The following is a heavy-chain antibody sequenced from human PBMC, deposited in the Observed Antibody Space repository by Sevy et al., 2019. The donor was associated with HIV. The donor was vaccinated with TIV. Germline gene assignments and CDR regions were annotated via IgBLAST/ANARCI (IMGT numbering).Heavy chain of an antibody. Sequence: SETLSLTCTVSGGSINSDHWNWIRQPPGKGLEWIGYVYYTGGTNYNPSLKNRVTISVDRTKNQFALNLTSVMAADTAVYYCARRNDFDIWGQGTMVTVSS. J-gene: IGHJ3*02. CDR3: ARRNDFDI. V-gene: IGHV4-59*08. CDR1: GGSINSDH. CDR2: VYYTGGT.